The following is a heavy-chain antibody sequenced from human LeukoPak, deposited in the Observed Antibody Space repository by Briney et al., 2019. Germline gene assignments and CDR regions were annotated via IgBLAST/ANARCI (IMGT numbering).Heavy chain of an antibody. J-gene: IGHJ6*03. Sequence: PSETLSLTCTVSGGSISSYYWSWIRQPPGKGLEWIGYIYYSGSTNYNPSLKSRVTISVDTSKNQFSLELSSVTAADTAVYYCARGGYCSSTSCYYYYHMDVWGKGTTVTVSS. V-gene: IGHV4-59*01. CDR2: IYYSGST. CDR1: GGSISSYY. D-gene: IGHD2-2*01. CDR3: ARGGYCSSTSCYYYYHMDV.